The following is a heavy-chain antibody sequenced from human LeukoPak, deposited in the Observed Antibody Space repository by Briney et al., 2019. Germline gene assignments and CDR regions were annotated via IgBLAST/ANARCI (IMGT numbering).Heavy chain of an antibody. D-gene: IGHD5-18*01. CDR3: ARAGGYGLIDY. CDR1: GFSVRTNF. Sequence: GSLRLSCAVSGFSVRTNFMSWVRQPPGKGLEWIGSIYHSGATYSGSTYYNPSLKSRVTISLDTSKNQFSLKVGSMTAADTAVYYCARAGGYGLIDYWGQGTMVTVSS. V-gene: IGHV4-4*02. CDR2: IYHSGATYSGST. J-gene: IGHJ4*02.